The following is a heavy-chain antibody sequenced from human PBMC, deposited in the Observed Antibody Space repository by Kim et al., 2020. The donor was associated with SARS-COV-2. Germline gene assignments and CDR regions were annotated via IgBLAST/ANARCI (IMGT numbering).Heavy chain of an antibody. Sequence: ASVKVSCKASGYTFTSYGISWVRQAPGQGLEWMGWISAYNGNTNYAQKLQGRVTMTTDTSTSTAYMELRSLRSDDTAVYYRARAEQQLVGPSGMDVWGQGTTVTVSS. D-gene: IGHD6-13*01. CDR1: GYTFTSYG. V-gene: IGHV1-18*01. J-gene: IGHJ6*02. CDR3: ARAEQQLVGPSGMDV. CDR2: ISAYNGNT.